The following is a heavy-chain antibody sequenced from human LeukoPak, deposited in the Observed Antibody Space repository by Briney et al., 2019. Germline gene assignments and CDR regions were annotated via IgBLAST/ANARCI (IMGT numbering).Heavy chain of an antibody. V-gene: IGHV4-61*10. Sequence: SQTLSLTCTVSGGSISSGSYYWSWIRQPAGKGLEWIGYIYYSGSTNYNPSLKSRVTISVDTSKNQFSLKLSSVTAADTAVYYCARDSGSYYGAGDYWGQGTLVTVSS. J-gene: IGHJ4*02. CDR3: ARDSGSYYGAGDY. CDR2: IYYSGST. D-gene: IGHD1-26*01. CDR1: GGSISSGSYY.